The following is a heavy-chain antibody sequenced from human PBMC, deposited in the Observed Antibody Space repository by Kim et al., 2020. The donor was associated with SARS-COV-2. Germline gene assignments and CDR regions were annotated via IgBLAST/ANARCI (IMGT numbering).Heavy chain of an antibody. Sequence: GESLKISCKGSGYSFTSYWIGWVRQMPGKGLEWMGIIYPGDSDTRYSPSFQGQVTISADKSISTAYLQWSSLKASDTAMYYCARHQWANYYGMDVWGQGTTVTVSS. CDR2: IYPGDSDT. CDR3: ARHQWANYYGMDV. J-gene: IGHJ6*02. D-gene: IGHD1-26*01. V-gene: IGHV5-51*01. CDR1: GYSFTSYW.